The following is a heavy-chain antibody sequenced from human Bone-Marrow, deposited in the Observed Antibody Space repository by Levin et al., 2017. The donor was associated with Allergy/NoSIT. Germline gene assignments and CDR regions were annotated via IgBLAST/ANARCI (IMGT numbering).Heavy chain of an antibody. D-gene: IGHD5-18*01. CDR3: ARDRVQLWRDYYYGMDV. J-gene: IGHJ6*02. CDR1: GFTFSSSS. CDR2: ISSSSSYI. Sequence: LSLTCAASGFTFSSSSMNWVRQAPGKGLEWVSSISSSSSYIYYADSVKGRFTISRDNAKNSLYLQMNSLRAEDTAVYYCARDRVQLWRDYYYGMDVWGQGTTVTVSS. V-gene: IGHV3-21*01.